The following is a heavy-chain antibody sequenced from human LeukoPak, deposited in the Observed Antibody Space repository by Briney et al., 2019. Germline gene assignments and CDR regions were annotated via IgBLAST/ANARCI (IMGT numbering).Heavy chain of an antibody. CDR3: ARMDFWSGYSHFDY. Sequence: ASVKVSCKASGYTFTSYDINWVRRATGQGLEWMGWMNPNSGNTGYAQKFQGRVTMTRNTSISTAYMELSSLRSEDTAVYYCARMDFWSGYSHFDYWGQGTLVTVSS. CDR2: MNPNSGNT. J-gene: IGHJ4*02. V-gene: IGHV1-8*01. CDR1: GYTFTSYD. D-gene: IGHD3-3*01.